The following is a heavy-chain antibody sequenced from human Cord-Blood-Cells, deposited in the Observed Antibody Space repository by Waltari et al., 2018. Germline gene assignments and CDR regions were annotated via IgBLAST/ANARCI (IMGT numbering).Heavy chain of an antibody. CDR2: IYYSGST. J-gene: IGHJ4*02. CDR3: ARKLNSSSSLYYFDY. V-gene: IGHV4-39*01. CDR1: GGSISSSSYY. Sequence: QLQLQESGPGLVKPSETLSLTCTVSGGSISSSSYYWGWFRQPPGKGLEWIGSIYYSGSTYYNPSLKSRVTISVDTSKNQFSLKLSSVTAADTAVYYCARKLNSSSSLYYFDYWGQGTLVTVSS. D-gene: IGHD6-6*01.